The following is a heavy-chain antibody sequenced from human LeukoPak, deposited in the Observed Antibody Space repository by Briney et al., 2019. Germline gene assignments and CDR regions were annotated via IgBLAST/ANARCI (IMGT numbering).Heavy chain of an antibody. V-gene: IGHV3-21*01. J-gene: IGHJ3*02. CDR2: ISSTSIYI. CDR1: GFTFSSHS. Sequence: KPGGSLILSCAASGFTFSSHSMSWVRQAPGKGLEWVSSISSTSIYIFHADSVKGRFTISRDNAKNSLYLQMNSLRAEDTAVYYCARDANAFDIWGQGTMVTVSS. CDR3: ARDANAFDI.